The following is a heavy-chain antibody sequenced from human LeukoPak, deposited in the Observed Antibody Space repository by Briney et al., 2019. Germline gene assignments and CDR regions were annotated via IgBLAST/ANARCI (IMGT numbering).Heavy chain of an antibody. J-gene: IGHJ4*02. CDR2: IYYSGST. Sequence: SETLPLTCTVSGGSISSSSYHWGWIRQPPGKGLEWIGSIYYSGSTYYNPSLKSRVTISVDTSKNQFSLKLSSVTAADTAVYYCARRYCTGGNCYFLGPTFRWGQGTLVTVSS. V-gene: IGHV4-39*01. CDR3: ARRYCTGGNCYFLGPTFR. D-gene: IGHD2-15*01. CDR1: GGSISSSSYH.